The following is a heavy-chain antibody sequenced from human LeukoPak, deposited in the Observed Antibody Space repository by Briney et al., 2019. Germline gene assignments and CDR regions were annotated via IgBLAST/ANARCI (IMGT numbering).Heavy chain of an antibody. Sequence: SLRLSCSSSGFTFSRYWMSWVRQAPGKGLEWVGNIKQDGSEKYYVDSVKGRFTISRDNAKNSLYLQMNSLRAEDTAVHYCARDSPYYYYMDVWGKGTTVTVSS. CDR1: GFTFSRYW. CDR2: IKQDGSEK. V-gene: IGHV3-7*01. CDR3: ARDSPYYYYMDV. J-gene: IGHJ6*03.